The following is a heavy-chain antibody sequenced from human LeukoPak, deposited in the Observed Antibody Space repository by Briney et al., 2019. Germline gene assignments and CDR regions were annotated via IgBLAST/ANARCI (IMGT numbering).Heavy chain of an antibody. J-gene: IGHJ4*02. CDR3: ATSGYSSGWYGRLGLDRTIDFDY. Sequence: ASVKVSCKASGGTFRTYAISWVRQAPGQGLEWMGRINPNSGGTNYAQKFQGRVTMTRDTSISTAYMELSRLRSDDTAVYYCATSGYSSGWYGRLGLDRTIDFDYWGQGTLVAVSS. V-gene: IGHV1-2*06. CDR1: GGTFRTYA. D-gene: IGHD6-19*01. CDR2: INPNSGGT.